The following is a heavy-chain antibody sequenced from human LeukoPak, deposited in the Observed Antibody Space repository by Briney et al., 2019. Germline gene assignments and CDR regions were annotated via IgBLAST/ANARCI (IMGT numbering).Heavy chain of an antibody. CDR2: IYYSGST. D-gene: IGHD6-19*01. V-gene: IGHV4-59*01. CDR3: ARFSSGWYLRLFDY. Sequence: TSETLSLTCTVSGGSISSYYWSWIRQPPGKGLEWIGYIYYSGSTNYNPSLKSRVTISVDTSKNQFSLKRSSVTAADTAVYYCARFSSGWYLRLFDYWGQGTLVTVSS. CDR1: GGSISSYY. J-gene: IGHJ4*02.